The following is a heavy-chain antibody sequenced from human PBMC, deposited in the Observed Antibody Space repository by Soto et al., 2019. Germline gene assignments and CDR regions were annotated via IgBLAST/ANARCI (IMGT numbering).Heavy chain of an antibody. CDR2: IYPRDSDT. D-gene: IGHD6-13*01. Sequence: GESLKISCQGSGYTFSSYWIAWVRQMPGKGLEWMGIIYPRDSDTKYSPSFQGQVTISADKSINTAYLQWSSLKASDSAMYYCARSIAARSWYGVVFVPYYYYCIDVWGQGTTGTVSS. CDR1: GYTFSSYW. V-gene: IGHV5-51*01. J-gene: IGHJ6*02. CDR3: ARSIAARSWYGVVFVPYYYYCIDV.